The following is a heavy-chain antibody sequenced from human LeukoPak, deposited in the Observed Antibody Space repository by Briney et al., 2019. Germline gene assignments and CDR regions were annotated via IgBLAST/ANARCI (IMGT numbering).Heavy chain of an antibody. CDR1: GFTFKNYW. CDR2: ITPDGNDK. Sequence: GGSLRLSCAASGFTFKNYWMSWVRQAPGKGLEWVANITPDGNDKYYVDSLKGRFTISRDNTKNSLYLQLNSLRTEDTAVYYCVPGCLAVSGIDYWGQGALVTVSS. J-gene: IGHJ4*02. V-gene: IGHV3-7*01. D-gene: IGHD6-19*01. CDR3: VPGCLAVSGIDY.